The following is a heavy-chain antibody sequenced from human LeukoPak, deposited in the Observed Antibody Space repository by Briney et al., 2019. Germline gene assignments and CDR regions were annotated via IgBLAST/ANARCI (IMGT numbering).Heavy chain of an antibody. J-gene: IGHJ6*04. CDR2: INSDGSST. Sequence: PGGSLRLSCAASGFTFSSYWMHWVRQAPGKGLVWVSRINSDGSSTSYADSVKGRFTISRDNAKNTLYLQMNSLRAEDTAVYYCARVRYFDGLLPYYYYGMDVWGKGTTVTVSS. D-gene: IGHD3-9*01. CDR1: GFTFSSYW. CDR3: ARVRYFDGLLPYYYYGMDV. V-gene: IGHV3-74*01.